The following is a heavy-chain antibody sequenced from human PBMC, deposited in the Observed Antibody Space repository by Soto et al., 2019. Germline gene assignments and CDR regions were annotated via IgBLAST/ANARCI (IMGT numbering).Heavy chain of an antibody. CDR1: GGSFSGYY. CDR2: INHSGST. D-gene: IGHD4-4*01. V-gene: IGHV4-34*01. Sequence: PSETLSLTCAVYGGSFSGYYWSWIRQPPGKGLEWIGEINHSGSTNYNPSPKSRVTISVDTSKNQFSLKLSSVNAADTAVYYCARDSVTNYYYYGMDVWGQGTTVTVSS. CDR3: ARDSVTNYYYYGMDV. J-gene: IGHJ6*02.